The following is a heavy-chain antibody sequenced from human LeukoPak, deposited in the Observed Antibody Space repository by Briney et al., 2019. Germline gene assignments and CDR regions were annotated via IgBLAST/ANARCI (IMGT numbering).Heavy chain of an antibody. V-gene: IGHV4-59*01. D-gene: IGHD3-10*01. CDR2: IYYSGST. CDR1: GGSISSYY. Sequence: SETLSLTCTVSGGSISSYYWSWIRQPPGKGLEWIGYIYYSGSTNYNPSLKSRVTISVDTSKNQFSLKLSSVTAADTAVYYCAKSAPMVRGVIITRDWFDPWGQGTLVTVSS. CDR3: AKSAPMVRGVIITRDWFDP. J-gene: IGHJ5*02.